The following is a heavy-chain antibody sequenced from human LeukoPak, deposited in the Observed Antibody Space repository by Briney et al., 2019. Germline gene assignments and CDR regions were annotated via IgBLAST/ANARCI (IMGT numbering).Heavy chain of an antibody. Sequence: SETLSLTCAVYSVSFSGYYWSWIRQPPGNGLEWIVEINHSGSTNYNPSLKSRVTISVDTSKNQFSLKLSSVTAADTAVYYCAREVATNGPYYYGMDVWGQGTTVTVSS. J-gene: IGHJ6*02. CDR1: SVSFSGYY. CDR3: AREVATNGPYYYGMDV. D-gene: IGHD5-12*01. V-gene: IGHV4-34*01. CDR2: INHSGST.